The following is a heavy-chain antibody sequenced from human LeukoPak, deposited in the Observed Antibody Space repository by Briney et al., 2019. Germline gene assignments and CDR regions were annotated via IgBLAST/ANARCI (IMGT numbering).Heavy chain of an antibody. CDR2: INPSGGSI. CDR3: ARDGLYGGNSYLYYYYYYMDV. J-gene: IGHJ6*03. Sequence: ASVKVSCKASGYTFTGYYMHWVRQAPGQGLEWMGIINPSGGSISYAQKFQGRVTMTRDMSTSTVYMELSSLRSEDTAVYYCARDGLYGGNSYLYYYYYYMDVWGKGTTVTVSS. V-gene: IGHV1-46*01. D-gene: IGHD4-23*01. CDR1: GYTFTGYY.